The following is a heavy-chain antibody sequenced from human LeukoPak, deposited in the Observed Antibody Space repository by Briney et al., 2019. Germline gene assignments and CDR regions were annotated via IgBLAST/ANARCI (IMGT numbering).Heavy chain of an antibody. V-gene: IGHV3-15*01. J-gene: IGHJ4*02. CDR3: TTDCDSTSCYAADAAQ. D-gene: IGHD2-2*01. CDR2: MKSKTDGGTT. CDR1: GFTVSSNY. Sequence: GGSLRLSCAASGFTVSSNYMNWVRPAPGKGRAWVGRMKSKTDGGTTDYAAPVKGRFTISRDDSKNTLYLQMNSLKTEDTAVYYCTTDCDSTSCYAADAAQWGQGTLVTVSS.